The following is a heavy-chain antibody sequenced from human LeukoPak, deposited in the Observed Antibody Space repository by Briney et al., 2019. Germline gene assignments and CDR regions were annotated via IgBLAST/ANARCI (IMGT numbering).Heavy chain of an antibody. CDR3: ATAVLRHFDWLLRPDF. CDR1: GFTVSSNY. Sequence: GGSLRLSCAASGFTVSSNYMSWVRQAPGKGLEWVSVIYSGGSTYYADSVKGRFTISRDNSKNTLYLQINSLRAEDTAVYYCATAVLRHFDWLLRPDFWGQGTLVTVSS. CDR2: IYSGGST. V-gene: IGHV3-53*01. D-gene: IGHD3-9*01. J-gene: IGHJ4*02.